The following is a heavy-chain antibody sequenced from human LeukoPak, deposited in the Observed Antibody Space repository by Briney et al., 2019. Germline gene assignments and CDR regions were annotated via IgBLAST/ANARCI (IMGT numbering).Heavy chain of an antibody. D-gene: IGHD5-24*01. V-gene: IGHV3-23*01. CDR1: GFNLFSYA. Sequence: GGALRLSCAGTGFNLFSYALSRGRQGPGEGLEWVSTISGSGGSTYYADSVKGRFTISRDNAKNSLYLQMNSLRAEDTAVYYCARWVPTDYWGQGTLVTVSS. CDR2: ISGSGGST. CDR3: ARWVPTDY. J-gene: IGHJ4*02.